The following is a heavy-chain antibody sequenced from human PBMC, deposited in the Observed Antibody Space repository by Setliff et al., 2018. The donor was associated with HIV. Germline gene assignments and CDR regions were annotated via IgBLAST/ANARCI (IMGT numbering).Heavy chain of an antibody. D-gene: IGHD3-10*01. CDR2: IYYSGAT. Sequence: SETLSLTCTVSGGSMSSSSYYWGWIRQTPDKGLEWIGIIYYSGATYYNPSLTSRVTISVDTSRNQFSLKLRSVTAADTAAYYCARLGYVSGGFYKTRGPYYFDYWGQGALVTVSS. CDR3: ARLGYVSGGFYKTRGPYYFDY. J-gene: IGHJ4*02. CDR1: GGSMSSSSYY. V-gene: IGHV4-39*01.